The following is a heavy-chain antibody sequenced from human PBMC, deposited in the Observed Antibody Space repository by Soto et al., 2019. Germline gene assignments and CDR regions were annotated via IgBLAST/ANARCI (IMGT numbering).Heavy chain of an antibody. J-gene: IGHJ4*02. CDR3: ARDLNSASYYNY. CDR1: GYSFTSYG. D-gene: IGHD1-26*01. Sequence: QVQLVQSGAEVKKPGASVKVSCKASGYSFTSYGISWVRQAPGQGLEWMGWISTYNGDTNYAQKLQGRLTMTTDTSTSTAYMELRILRSDDTAVYFCARDLNSASYYNYWGQGTLVTVSS. CDR2: ISTYNGDT. V-gene: IGHV1-18*01.